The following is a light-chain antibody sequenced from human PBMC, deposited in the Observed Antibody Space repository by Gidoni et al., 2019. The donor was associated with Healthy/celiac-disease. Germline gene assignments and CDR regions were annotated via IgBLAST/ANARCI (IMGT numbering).Light chain of an antibody. Sequence: DIQMTPSPSSLSASVGDRVTINCRASQSISSYLTWYQQKPGKAPKLLIYAASSLQSGVPSRFSGSVSVTDFTLTISSLQPEDFATYYCQQSYSTPVYTFGQGTKLEIK. CDR2: AAS. CDR3: QQSYSTPVYT. J-gene: IGKJ2*01. CDR1: QSISSY. V-gene: IGKV1-39*01.